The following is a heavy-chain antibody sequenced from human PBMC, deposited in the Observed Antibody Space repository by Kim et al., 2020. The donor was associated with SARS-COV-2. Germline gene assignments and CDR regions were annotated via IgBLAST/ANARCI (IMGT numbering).Heavy chain of an antibody. D-gene: IGHD3-22*01. J-gene: IGHJ3*02. CDR3: ARSSSGYYYVPAFDI. V-gene: IGHV3-11*03. Sequence: DSGKGRFTISRDNAKNSLYLQMNSLRAEDTAVYYCARSSSGYYYVPAFDIWGQGTMVTVSS.